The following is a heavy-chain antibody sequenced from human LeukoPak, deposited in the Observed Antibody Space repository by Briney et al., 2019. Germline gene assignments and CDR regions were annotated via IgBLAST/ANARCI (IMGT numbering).Heavy chain of an antibody. Sequence: PSETLSLTCTVSGGSISSYYWSWIRQPPGKGLEWIGYIYYSGSTNYNPSLKSRVTISVDTSKNQFSLKLSSVTAADTAVYYCARGMPVLLWFGVNQPYYMDVWGKGTTVTVSS. CDR2: IYYSGST. D-gene: IGHD3-10*01. CDR3: ARGMPVLLWFGVNQPYYMDV. V-gene: IGHV4-59*01. J-gene: IGHJ6*03. CDR1: GGSISSYY.